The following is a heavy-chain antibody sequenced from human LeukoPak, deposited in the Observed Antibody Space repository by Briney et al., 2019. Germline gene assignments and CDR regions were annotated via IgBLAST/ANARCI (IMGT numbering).Heavy chain of an antibody. CDR3: ASGIWSGSYYFDY. Sequence: ASVKVSCKASGGTFSSYAISWVRQAPGQGLEWMGWISAYNGNTNYAQKLQGRVTMTTDTSTSTAYMELRSLRSDDTVVYYCASGIWSGSYYFDYWGQGTLVTVSS. J-gene: IGHJ4*02. CDR2: ISAYNGNT. D-gene: IGHD3-10*01. V-gene: IGHV1-18*01. CDR1: GGTFSSYA.